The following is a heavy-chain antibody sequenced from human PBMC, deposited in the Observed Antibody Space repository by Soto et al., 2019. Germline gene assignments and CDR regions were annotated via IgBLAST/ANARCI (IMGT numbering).Heavy chain of an antibody. CDR1: GFTFSSYA. CDR2: INGSGGNT. J-gene: IGHJ6*03. V-gene: IGHV3-23*01. CDR3: EGYGGDGSANSVEDYYYYMDV. D-gene: IGHD2-15*01. Sequence: GGSLRLSCAASGFTFSSYAMSWVRQAPGKGLEWVSAINGSGGNTYYADSVKGRFTISRDNSKNTLYLQMNSLRAEDTDVYYCEGYGGDGSANSVEDYYYYMDVWGKGTTVTVSS.